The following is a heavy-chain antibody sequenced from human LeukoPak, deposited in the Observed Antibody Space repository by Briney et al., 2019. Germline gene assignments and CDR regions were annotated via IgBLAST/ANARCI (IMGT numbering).Heavy chain of an antibody. Sequence: ASVKVSCKASGYTFTSYYMHWVRQAPGQGLECMGIINPSGGSTSYAQKFQGRVTMTRDTSTSTVYMELSSLRSEDTAVYYCARSVFSGVVAAQHEFDDWGQGTLVTVSS. CDR3: ARSVFSGVVAAQHEFDD. D-gene: IGHD2-15*01. CDR1: GYTFTSYY. V-gene: IGHV1-46*01. J-gene: IGHJ4*02. CDR2: INPSGGST.